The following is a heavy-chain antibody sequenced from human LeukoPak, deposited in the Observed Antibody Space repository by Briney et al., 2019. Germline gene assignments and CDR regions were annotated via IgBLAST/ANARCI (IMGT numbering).Heavy chain of an antibody. CDR1: GYTFTSYD. Sequence: GASVKVSCKASGYTFTSYDINWVRQATGQGLEWMGWMNPNSGNTGYAQKFQGRVTITRNTSISTAYMELSSLRSEDTAVYYCARAGWEWLSHYWFDPWGQGTLVTVSS. J-gene: IGHJ5*02. CDR3: ARAGWEWLSHYWFDP. D-gene: IGHD6-19*01. V-gene: IGHV1-8*03. CDR2: MNPNSGNT.